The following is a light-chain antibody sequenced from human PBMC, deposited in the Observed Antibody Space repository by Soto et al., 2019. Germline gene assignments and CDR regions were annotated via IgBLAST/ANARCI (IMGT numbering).Light chain of an antibody. CDR2: GAS. V-gene: IGKV3-20*01. CDR1: QSVSSSY. J-gene: IGKJ5*01. CDR3: QQYGSAPRIT. Sequence: IVLTQSSVTLSSSPGEGATLSCRASQSVSSSYLAWYQQKPGQAPRLLIYGASSRATGIPDRFSGSGSGTDFTLTISRLEPEDFAVYYCQQYGSAPRITFGQGTRLEIK.